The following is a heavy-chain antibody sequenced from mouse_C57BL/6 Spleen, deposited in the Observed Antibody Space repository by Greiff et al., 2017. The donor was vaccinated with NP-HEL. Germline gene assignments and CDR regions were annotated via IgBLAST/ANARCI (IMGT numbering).Heavy chain of an antibody. CDR1: GFTIKNTY. Sequence: EVQVVESVAELVRPGASVKLSCTASGFTIKNTYMHWVKQRPEQGLEWIGRIDPANGNTKDAPMFQGKGTITADTSSNTAYLQLSSLASENTAIYYCARVLYDYDGAMDYWGQGTSVTVSS. V-gene: IGHV14-3*01. D-gene: IGHD2-4*01. CDR3: ARVLYDYDGAMDY. CDR2: IDPANGNT. J-gene: IGHJ4*01.